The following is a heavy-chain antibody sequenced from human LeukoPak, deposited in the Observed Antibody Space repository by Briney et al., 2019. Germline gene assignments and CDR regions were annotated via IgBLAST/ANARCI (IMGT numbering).Heavy chain of an antibody. V-gene: IGHV3-23*01. Sequence: QTGGSLRLSWAASGFTVSSYGMSWARQAPGKGLEWVSVVSGSGGCTYYAHSVQGRFNISRENSKNTLYLQRNSLRAEDTAVYYCAKDGSGYGHYGMAVWGQGTTVTVSS. CDR3: AKDGSGYGHYGMAV. CDR1: GFTVSSYG. J-gene: IGHJ6*02. CDR2: VSGSGGCT. D-gene: IGHD5-12*01.